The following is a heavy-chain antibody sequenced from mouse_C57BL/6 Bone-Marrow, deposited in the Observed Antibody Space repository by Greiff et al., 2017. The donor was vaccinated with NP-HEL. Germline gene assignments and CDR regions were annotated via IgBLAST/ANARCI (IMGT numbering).Heavy chain of an antibody. CDR2: ISSGSSTI. Sequence: DVKLVESGGGLVKPGGSLKLSCAASGFTFSDYGMYWVRQAPEKGLEWVAYISSGSSTIYYADTVKGRFTISSDNAKNTLFLQMTSRRSEDTAMYYCARGGSSWAYWGQGTLVTVSA. CDR1: GFTFSDYG. CDR3: ARGGSSWAY. D-gene: IGHD1-1*01. V-gene: IGHV5-17*01. J-gene: IGHJ3*01.